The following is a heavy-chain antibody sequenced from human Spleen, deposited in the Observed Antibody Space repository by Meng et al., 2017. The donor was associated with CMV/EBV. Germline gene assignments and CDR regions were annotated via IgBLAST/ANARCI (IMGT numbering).Heavy chain of an antibody. V-gene: IGHV3-48*03. CDR2: INDASNSK. D-gene: IGHD6-6*01. Sequence: GESLKISCAASGFNFRIFEMNWVRQTPGKGLEWISYINDASNSKFYADSVKGRFTISRDNAKNTLYLQMNSLRAEDTAVYYCARDLGSSSSVGDYWGQGTLVTVSS. CDR3: ARDLGSSSSVGDY. CDR1: GFNFRIFE. J-gene: IGHJ4*02.